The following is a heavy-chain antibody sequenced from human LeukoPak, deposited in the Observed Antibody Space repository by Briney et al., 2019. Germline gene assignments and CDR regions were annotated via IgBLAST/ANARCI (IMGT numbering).Heavy chain of an antibody. D-gene: IGHD3-22*01. CDR1: GDSLSSSY. J-gene: IGHJ4*02. CDR2: IHTSGST. CDR3: VKVLVVYVRIGYFDY. Sequence: NPSETLSLTCTVSGDSLSSSYWSWIRQPAGQRLEWIGHIHTSGSTHYNPSLKSRLTMSVDTSKNQFSLNLTSVTAEDTAVYYCVKVLVVYVRIGYFDYWGQGTLVTVSS. V-gene: IGHV4-4*07.